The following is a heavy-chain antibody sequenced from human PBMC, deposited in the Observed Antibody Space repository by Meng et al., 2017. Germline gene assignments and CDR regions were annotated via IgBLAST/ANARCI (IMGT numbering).Heavy chain of an antibody. Sequence: GESLKISCAASGFTFSSYGMHWVRQAPGKGLEWVAVIWYDGSNKYYADSVKGRFTISRDNSKNTLYLQMNSLRAEDTAVYYCARVSPRKVKLSALSYYYGMDVWGQGTTVTVSS. CDR1: GFTFSSYG. CDR3: ARVSPRKVKLSALSYYYGMDV. CDR2: IWYDGSNK. J-gene: IGHJ6*02. D-gene: IGHD1-14*01. V-gene: IGHV3-33*01.